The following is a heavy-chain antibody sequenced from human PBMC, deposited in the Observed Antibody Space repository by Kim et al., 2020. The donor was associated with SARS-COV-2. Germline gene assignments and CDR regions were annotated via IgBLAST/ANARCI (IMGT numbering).Heavy chain of an antibody. D-gene: IGHD2-21*02. CDR2: INAGNGNT. CDR1: GYTFTSYA. Sequence: ASVKVSCKASGYTFTSYAMHWVRQAPGQRLEWMGWINAGNGNTKYSQKFQGRVTITRDTSASTAYMELSSLRSEDTAVYYCARATLAYCGGDCVEYYGMDVWGQGTTVTVSS. CDR3: ARATLAYCGGDCVEYYGMDV. V-gene: IGHV1-3*01. J-gene: IGHJ6*02.